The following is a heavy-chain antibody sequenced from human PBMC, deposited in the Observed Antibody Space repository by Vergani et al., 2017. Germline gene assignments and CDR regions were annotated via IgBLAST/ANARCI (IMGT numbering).Heavy chain of an antibody. V-gene: IGHV4-61*01. CDR3: ARLGHDSSGYYPGSFDY. CDR1: GGSVSSGSYY. CDR2: IYYSGST. D-gene: IGHD3-22*01. Sequence: QVQLQESGPGLVKPSETLSLTCTVSGGSVSSGSYYWSWIRQPPGKGLEWIGYIYYSGSTNYNPSLKSRVTISVDTSKNQFSLKLSSVTAADTAVYYCARLGHDSSGYYPGSFDYWGQGTLVTVSS. J-gene: IGHJ4*02.